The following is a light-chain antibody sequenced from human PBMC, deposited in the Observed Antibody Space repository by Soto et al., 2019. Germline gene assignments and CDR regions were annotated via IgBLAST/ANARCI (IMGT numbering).Light chain of an antibody. J-gene: IGKJ1*01. CDR2: GVS. V-gene: IGKV3-20*01. Sequence: EIVLTQSPGTLSLSPGERATLSCRASQSVGSTYFAWYQQWPGQAPRLLIYGVSSRATGIPDRFSGSGSGTDFTLSISRLEPEDFAVYYCKQYSDAWWTLGPGTKVDIK. CDR3: KQYSDAWWT. CDR1: QSVGSTY.